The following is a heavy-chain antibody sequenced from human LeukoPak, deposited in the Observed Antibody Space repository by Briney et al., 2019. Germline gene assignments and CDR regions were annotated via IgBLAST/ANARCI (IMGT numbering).Heavy chain of an antibody. V-gene: IGHV3-48*01. D-gene: IGHD6-19*01. CDR1: GFTFSSYS. CDR2: ISGSSDTR. J-gene: IGHJ4*02. Sequence: GGSLRLSCAASGFTFSSYSMNCVRQALGRGLEWVSYISGSSDTRYYADSVKGRFTISRDNAKNSLYLQMNRLRAEDTAVYYCARAPYTGGWYRGDNDYWGQGTLVTVSS. CDR3: ARAPYTGGWYRGDNDY.